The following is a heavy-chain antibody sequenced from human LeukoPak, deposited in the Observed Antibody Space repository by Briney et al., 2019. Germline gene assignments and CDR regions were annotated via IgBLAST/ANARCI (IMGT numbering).Heavy chain of an antibody. V-gene: IGHV1-2*02. CDR3: ARVDSSSWYDY. CDR2: INPNSGGT. J-gene: IGHJ4*02. Sequence: GWINPNSGGTNYAQKFQGRVTMTRDTSISTAYMELSRLRSDDTAVYYCARVDSSSWYDYWGQGTLVTVSS. D-gene: IGHD6-13*01.